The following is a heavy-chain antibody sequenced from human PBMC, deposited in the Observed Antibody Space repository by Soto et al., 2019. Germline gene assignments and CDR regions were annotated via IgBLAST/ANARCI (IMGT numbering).Heavy chain of an antibody. V-gene: IGHV1-18*01. Sequence: ASVKVSCKASGYTFTSYGISWVRQAPGQGLEWMGWISAYNGNTNYAQKLQGRVTMTTDTSTSTAYMELSSLRSEDTAVYYCARDSRSVALKNYYYYGMDVWGQGTTVTVSS. CDR1: GYTFTSYG. CDR2: ISAYNGNT. J-gene: IGHJ6*02. CDR3: ARDSRSVALKNYYYYGMDV. D-gene: IGHD6-19*01.